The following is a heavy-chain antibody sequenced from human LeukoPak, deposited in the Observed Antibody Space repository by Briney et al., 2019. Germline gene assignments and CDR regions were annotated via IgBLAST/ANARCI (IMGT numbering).Heavy chain of an antibody. CDR3: ARGGVGSSWYSDAFDI. CDR2: INWNGGST. V-gene: IGHV3-20*04. CDR1: GFTFDDYG. D-gene: IGHD6-13*01. Sequence: GGSLRLSXAASGFTFDDYGMSWVRQAPGKGLEWVSGINWNGGSTGYADSVKGRFTISRDNAKNSLYLQMNSLRAEDTALHYCARGGVGSSWYSDAFDIWGQRTMVTVSS. J-gene: IGHJ3*02.